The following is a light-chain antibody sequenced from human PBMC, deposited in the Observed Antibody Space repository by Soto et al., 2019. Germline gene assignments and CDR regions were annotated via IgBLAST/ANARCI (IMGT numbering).Light chain of an antibody. CDR2: SAS. J-gene: IGKJ1*01. CDR1: QSVSSNY. V-gene: IGKV3-20*01. CDR3: QQYGSLPRT. Sequence: EVVLTQSPGTLSLSPGERATLSCRASQSVSSNYLAWYQQRLGLPPRLLIYSASKRPTGIPDRFIGRGSGTDFTLTISRLAPEDFAVYFCQQYGSLPRTFGQGTKVDVK.